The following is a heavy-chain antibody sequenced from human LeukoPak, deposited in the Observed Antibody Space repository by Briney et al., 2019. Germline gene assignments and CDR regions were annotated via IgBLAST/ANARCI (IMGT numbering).Heavy chain of an antibody. D-gene: IGHD2-2*01. CDR1: GGSISSYY. Sequence: SETLSLTCTVSGGSISSYYWSWIRQPPGKGLEWIGYIYYSGSTNYNPSLKSRVTISVDTSKNQFSLKLSSVTAADTAVYYCAREKPYCSSTSCYDVAIDYYYYYMDVWGKGTTVTVSS. CDR3: AREKPYCSSTSCYDVAIDYYYYYMDV. J-gene: IGHJ6*03. CDR2: IYYSGST. V-gene: IGHV4-59*01.